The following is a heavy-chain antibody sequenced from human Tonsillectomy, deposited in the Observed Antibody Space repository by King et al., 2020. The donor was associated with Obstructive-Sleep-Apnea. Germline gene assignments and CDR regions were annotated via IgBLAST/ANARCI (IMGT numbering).Heavy chain of an antibody. CDR1: GFTVSSNY. Sequence: VQLVESGGGLVQPGGSLRLSGAASGFTVSSNYMSWVRQAPGKGLEWVSVIYSGGNTYYADSVKGRFTISRDNSKNTLYLQMNSLRAEDTAVYYCHVSAGTDFDYWGQGTLVTVFS. CDR2: IYSGGNT. CDR3: HVSAGTDFDY. V-gene: IGHV3-66*01. D-gene: IGHD6-13*01. J-gene: IGHJ4*02.